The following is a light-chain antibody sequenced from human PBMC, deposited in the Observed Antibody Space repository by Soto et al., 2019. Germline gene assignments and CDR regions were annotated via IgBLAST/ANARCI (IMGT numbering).Light chain of an antibody. J-gene: IGLJ1*01. CDR3: SSYAGSNKV. CDR2: EVS. V-gene: IGLV2-8*01. Sequence: QCVLTQPPSASGSPLRSVTISCTGTSSDVGGYNYVSWYQQHPGKAPKLMIYEVSKRPSGVPDRFSGSKSGNTASLTVSGLQAEDEADYYCSSYAGSNKVFGTGTKVTFL. CDR1: SSDVGGYNY.